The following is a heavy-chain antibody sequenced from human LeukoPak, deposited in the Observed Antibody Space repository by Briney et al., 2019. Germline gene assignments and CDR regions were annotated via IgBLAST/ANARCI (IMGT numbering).Heavy chain of an antibody. V-gene: IGHV1-2*02. CDR3: ARVGDVLRYFDWLLQNWFDP. CDR2: INPNSGGT. Sequence: ASVKVSCKASGYTFTGYYMHWVRQAPGQGLEWMGWINPNSGGTNYVQKFQGRVTMTRDTSISTAYMELSRLRSDDTAVYYCARVGDVLRYFDWLLQNWFDPWGQGTLVTVSS. CDR1: GYTFTGYY. D-gene: IGHD3-9*01. J-gene: IGHJ5*02.